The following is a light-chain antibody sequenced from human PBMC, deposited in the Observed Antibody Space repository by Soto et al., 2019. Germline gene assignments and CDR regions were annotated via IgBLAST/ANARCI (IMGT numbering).Light chain of an antibody. V-gene: IGKV3-11*01. CDR1: QSVKTF. J-gene: IGKJ5*01. CDR3: QQRSNWPPIT. CDR2: DAS. Sequence: EIVLTQSPATLSLSPGERATLSCRTSQSVKTFLVWYQHRPGQAPRVLIYDASHRATGIPARFSGSGSGTDFTLTISSLEPEDAALYYCQQRSNWPPITFGRGTRLE.